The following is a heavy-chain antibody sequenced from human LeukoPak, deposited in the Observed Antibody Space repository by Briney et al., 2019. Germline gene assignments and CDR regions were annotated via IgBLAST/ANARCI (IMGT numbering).Heavy chain of an antibody. CDR3: ASAFSSSYPGDFAY. J-gene: IGHJ4*02. CDR2: IYPGDSDT. CDR1: RYTFSYYW. Sequence: GESLKISCKGCRYTFSYYWIGGVRQMPGKGLEWMGIIYPGDSDTRYRPSFQGQVTISVDKSISTAYLQWSSLKASDSAMYYCASAFSSSYPGDFAYWGQGTLVTVSS. V-gene: IGHV5-51*01.